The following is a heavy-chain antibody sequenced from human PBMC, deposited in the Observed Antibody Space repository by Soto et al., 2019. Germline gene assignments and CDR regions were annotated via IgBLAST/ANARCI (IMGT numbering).Heavy chain of an antibody. D-gene: IGHD5-12*01. CDR1: GGSISSSSYY. Sequence: SETLSLTCTVSGGSISSSSYYWGWIRQPPGKGLEWIGSIYYSGSTYYNPSLKSRVTISVDTSKNQFSLKLSSVTAADTAVYYCARHVREGYNYFDYWGQGTLVTVSS. J-gene: IGHJ4*02. CDR2: IYYSGST. CDR3: ARHVREGYNYFDY. V-gene: IGHV4-39*01.